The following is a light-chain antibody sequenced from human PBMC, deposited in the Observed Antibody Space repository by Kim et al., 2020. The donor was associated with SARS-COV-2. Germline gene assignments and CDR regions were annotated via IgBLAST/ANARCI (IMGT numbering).Light chain of an antibody. CDR2: GTS. CDR3: QQYNSWPVT. Sequence: EIVLTQSPATLSLSPGERATLSCRASQSVTSNLAWYQQKPGQAPRLLIFGTSNRATGIPARFSGSGSGTEFTLTISSLQSEDFAVYYCQQYNSWPVTFGQGTRLEFK. V-gene: IGKV3-15*01. J-gene: IGKJ5*01. CDR1: QSVTSN.